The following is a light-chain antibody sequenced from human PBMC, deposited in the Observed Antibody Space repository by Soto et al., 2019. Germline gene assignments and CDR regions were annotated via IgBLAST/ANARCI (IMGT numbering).Light chain of an antibody. J-gene: IGKJ2*01. CDR2: EAS. CDR3: QQYDNLPYT. V-gene: IGKV1-33*01. Sequence: DIQMTQSPSSLSASIGDRVTITCQASQDISKYLSWHQQKPGEAPKLLIHEASKLETGVPSRFSGSGSGTDFAFTISSLQPEDVATYYCQQYDNLPYTFGQGTKLDIK. CDR1: QDISKY.